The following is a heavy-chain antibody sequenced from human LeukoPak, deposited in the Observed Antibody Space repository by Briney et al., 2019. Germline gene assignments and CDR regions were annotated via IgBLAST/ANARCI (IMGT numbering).Heavy chain of an antibody. CDR2: ISGSGGST. D-gene: IGHD3-22*01. CDR3: AKDPSWVITYYFDY. J-gene: IGHJ4*02. CDR1: GFTFSSYA. Sequence: XXSLRLSCAASGFTFSSYAMSWVRQAPGKGLEWVSAISGSGGSTYYADSVKGRFTISRDNSKNTLYLQMNSLRAEDTAVYYCAKDPSWVITYYFDYWGQGTLVTVSS. V-gene: IGHV3-23*01.